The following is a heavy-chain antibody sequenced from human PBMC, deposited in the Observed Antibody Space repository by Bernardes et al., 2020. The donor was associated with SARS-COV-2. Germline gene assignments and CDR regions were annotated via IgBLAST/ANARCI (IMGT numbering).Heavy chain of an antibody. D-gene: IGHD3-22*01. CDR2: ISSSSSYI. CDR3: AREGDYDSSGYYSGPYWYFDL. J-gene: IGHJ2*01. CDR1: GFTFRSYS. Sequence: GRSLRPSCAASGFTFRSYSMNWVRQAPGKGLEWVSSISSSSSYIYYADSVKGRFTISRDNAKNSLYLQMNSLRAEDTAVYYCAREGDYDSSGYYSGPYWYFDLWGRGTLVTVSS. V-gene: IGHV3-21*01.